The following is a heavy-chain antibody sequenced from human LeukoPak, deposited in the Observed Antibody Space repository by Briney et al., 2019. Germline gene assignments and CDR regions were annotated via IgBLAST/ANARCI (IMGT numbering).Heavy chain of an antibody. V-gene: IGHV3-23*01. Sequence: GGSLRLSCAASGFTFSSYAMSWVRQAPGKGLEWVSAISGSGGSTYYAGSVKGRFTISRDNSKNKLYLQMNSLRAEDTAVYYCAKGQQLAYDAFDIWGQGTMVTVSS. CDR2: ISGSGGST. D-gene: IGHD6-13*01. CDR3: AKGQQLAYDAFDI. J-gene: IGHJ3*02. CDR1: GFTFSSYA.